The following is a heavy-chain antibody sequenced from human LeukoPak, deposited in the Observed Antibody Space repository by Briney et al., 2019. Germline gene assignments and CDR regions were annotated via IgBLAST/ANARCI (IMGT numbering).Heavy chain of an antibody. J-gene: IGHJ4*02. Sequence: GALRLSCAASGFTFSIYSMNWVRQAPGKGLEWVSYISSTSSTIYYADSVKGRFTISRDNAKNSLYLQMNSLRAEDTAVYYCARPLSSNSYPGFDYWGQGTLVTVSS. D-gene: IGHD6-13*01. CDR3: ARPLSSNSYPGFDY. V-gene: IGHV3-48*01. CDR1: GFTFSIYS. CDR2: ISSTSSTI.